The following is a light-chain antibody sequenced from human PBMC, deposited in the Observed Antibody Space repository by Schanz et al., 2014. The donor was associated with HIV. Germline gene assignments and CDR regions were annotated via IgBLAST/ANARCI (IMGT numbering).Light chain of an antibody. CDR1: QGISSY. J-gene: IGKJ5*01. CDR2: AAS. CDR3: QQLNSYPIT. Sequence: AIQLTQSPSSLSASTGDRVTITCRASQGISSYVAWYQQKPGKAPKLLISAASTLQSGVPSRFSASGSGTDFTLTISDLQSEDFATYYCQQLNSYPITFGQGTRLDIK. V-gene: IGKV1-8*01.